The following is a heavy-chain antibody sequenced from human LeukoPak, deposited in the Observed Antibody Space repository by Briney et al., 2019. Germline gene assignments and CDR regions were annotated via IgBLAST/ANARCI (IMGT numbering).Heavy chain of an antibody. CDR3: AKCILGPFDAFDV. CDR1: GFTFSSYW. V-gene: IGHV3-7*01. CDR2: IKQDGSEK. Sequence: TGGSLRLSCAASGFTFSSYWMSWVRHAPGKGLEWVANIKQDGSEKYYVASVKGRFTISRDNAKNSLYLQMNSLRAEDTAVYYCAKCILGPFDAFDVWGQGTMVTVSS. J-gene: IGHJ3*01.